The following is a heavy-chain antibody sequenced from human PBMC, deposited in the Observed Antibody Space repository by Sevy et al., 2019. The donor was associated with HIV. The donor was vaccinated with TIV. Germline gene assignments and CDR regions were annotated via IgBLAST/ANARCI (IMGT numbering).Heavy chain of an antibody. Sequence: GGSLRLSCVASGFTFPIYSVVWVRRAPGKGLEWLTLISYDGNNRYYVDSVKGRFTISRDNSNNILYLQMTSLRLEDTALYFCARVAVEYCTNDCYHRFDHWGLGTLVTVSS. J-gene: IGHJ4*02. D-gene: IGHD2-8*01. V-gene: IGHV3-30*04. CDR2: ISYDGNNR. CDR1: GFTFPIYS. CDR3: ARVAVEYCTNDCYHRFDH.